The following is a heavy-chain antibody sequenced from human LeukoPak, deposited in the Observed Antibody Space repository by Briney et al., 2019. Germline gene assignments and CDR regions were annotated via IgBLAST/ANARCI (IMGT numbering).Heavy chain of an antibody. V-gene: IGHV3-23*01. D-gene: IGHD3-10*01. CDR2: ISGSGGST. Sequence: PGGSLRLSCAASGFTFSSYAMSWVRQAPGKGLEWVSAISGSGGSTYYADSVKGRFTISRDNSKNTLYLQMNSLRAEDTAVYYCAKAPSYYYGSGSYYVWFDPWGQGTLVTVSS. J-gene: IGHJ5*02. CDR1: GFTFSSYA. CDR3: AKAPSYYYGSGSYYVWFDP.